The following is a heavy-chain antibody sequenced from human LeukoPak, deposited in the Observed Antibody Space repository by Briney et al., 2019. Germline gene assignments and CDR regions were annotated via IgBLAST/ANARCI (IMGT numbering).Heavy chain of an antibody. CDR2: IYTSGST. J-gene: IGHJ3*02. CDR3: ARDNVVVITLDAFDI. V-gene: IGHV4-4*07. CDR1: GGSISSYY. Sequence: SETLSLTCTVSGGSISSYYWSWIRQPAGKGLEWIGRIYTSGSTNYNPSLKSRVTMSVDTSKNQFSLKLSSVTAADTAVYYCARDNVVVITLDAFDIWGRGTMVTVSS. D-gene: IGHD3-22*01.